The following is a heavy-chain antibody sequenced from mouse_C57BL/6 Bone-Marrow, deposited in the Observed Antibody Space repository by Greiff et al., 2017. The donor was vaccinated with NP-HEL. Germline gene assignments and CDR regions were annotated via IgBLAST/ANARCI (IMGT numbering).Heavy chain of an antibody. V-gene: IGHV1-53*01. D-gene: IGHD2-4*01. CDR3: ARGRLRRGYFDY. CDR2: INPSNGGT. CDR1: GYTFTSYW. Sequence: QVQLQQSGTELVKPGASVKLSCKASGYTFTSYWMHWVKQRPGQGLEWIGNINPSNGGTNYNEKFKSKATLTVDKSSSTAYMQLSSLTSEDSAVYYCARGRLRRGYFDYGGQGTTLTVSS. J-gene: IGHJ2*01.